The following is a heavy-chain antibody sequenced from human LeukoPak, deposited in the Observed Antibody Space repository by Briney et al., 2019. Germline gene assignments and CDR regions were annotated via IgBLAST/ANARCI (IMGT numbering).Heavy chain of an antibody. J-gene: IGHJ4*02. CDR3: ARGLCGGDCYDY. V-gene: IGHV3-21*01. Sequence: PGGSLRLSCAASGFTFSNYSMNWVRQAPGKGLEWVSSISSSSSYMYYADSVKGRFTISRDNAKNSLYLQMNSLRAEDTAVYYCARGLCGGDCYDYWGQGNLVTVSS. CDR2: ISSSSSYM. CDR1: GFTFSNYS. D-gene: IGHD2-21*01.